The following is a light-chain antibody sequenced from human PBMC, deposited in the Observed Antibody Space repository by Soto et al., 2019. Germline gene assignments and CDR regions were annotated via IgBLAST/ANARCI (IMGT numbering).Light chain of an antibody. CDR3: QQYNDWPLT. CDR2: GAS. CDR1: QSVSSN. Sequence: EIVMTQSPVTLSVSPGERATLSCRASQSVSSNLARYQKKPGQAPRLLIDGASIRATGIPARFSGNGSGTEFTLTISSLQSEDFAVYYCQQYNDWPLTFGGGTKVDIK. V-gene: IGKV3-15*01. J-gene: IGKJ4*01.